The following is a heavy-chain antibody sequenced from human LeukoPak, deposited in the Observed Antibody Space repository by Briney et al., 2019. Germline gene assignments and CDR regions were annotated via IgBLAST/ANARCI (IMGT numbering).Heavy chain of an antibody. J-gene: IGHJ4*02. CDR1: GFTFSSYS. Sequence: PGGSLRLSCAASGFTFSSYSMNWVRQAPGKGLEWVSYISSSSSTIYYADSVKGRFTISRDNAKNSLYLQMNSLRAEDTAVYYCARYPDIVVVPAAPDYWGQGTLVTVSS. CDR2: ISSSSSTI. CDR3: ARYPDIVVVPAAPDY. V-gene: IGHV3-48*04. D-gene: IGHD2-2*01.